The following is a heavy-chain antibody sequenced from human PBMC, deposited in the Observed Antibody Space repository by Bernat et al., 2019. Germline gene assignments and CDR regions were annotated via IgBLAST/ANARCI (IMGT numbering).Heavy chain of an antibody. CDR2: IYYSGST. J-gene: IGHJ4*02. CDR1: GGSITSSSYY. D-gene: IGHD3-22*01. Sequence: QLQLQESGPGLVKPSETLSLTCTVAGGSITSSSYYWGWIRQPPGKGLEWIGSIYYSGSTYYNPSLKSRFTISVDTSKNQFSLKLSSVTAADTAVYYCARPTIYDSSGYYFDYWGQGTLVTVSS. CDR3: ARPTIYDSSGYYFDY. V-gene: IGHV4-39*01.